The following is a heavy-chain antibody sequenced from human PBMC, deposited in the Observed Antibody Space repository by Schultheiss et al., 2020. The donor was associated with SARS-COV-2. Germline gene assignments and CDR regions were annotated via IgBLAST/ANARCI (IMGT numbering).Heavy chain of an antibody. CDR3: ARDRDYYDSSIQH. Sequence: GGSLRLSCAASGFTVSSNYMSWVRQAPGKGLEWVSVIYSGGSTYYADSVKGRFTISRHNSKNTLYLQMNSLRAEDTAVYYCARDRDYYDSSIQHWGQGTLVTVSS. D-gene: IGHD3-22*01. CDR1: GFTVSSNY. V-gene: IGHV3-53*04. J-gene: IGHJ1*01. CDR2: IYSGGST.